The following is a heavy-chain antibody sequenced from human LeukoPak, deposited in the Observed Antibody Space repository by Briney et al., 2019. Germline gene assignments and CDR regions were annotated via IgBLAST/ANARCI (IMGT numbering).Heavy chain of an antibody. D-gene: IGHD4-17*01. CDR2: ISGSGDST. Sequence: PGGSLRLSCAASGFTFSSYAMSWVRQAPGKGLEWVSAISGSGDSTYYGDSVKDRFTISRDNSKNTLYLQMNSLRAEDTAVYYCAEDPNGDYVGAFDMWGPGTMVTVSS. CDR3: AEDPNGDYVGAFDM. CDR1: GFTFSSYA. V-gene: IGHV3-23*01. J-gene: IGHJ3*02.